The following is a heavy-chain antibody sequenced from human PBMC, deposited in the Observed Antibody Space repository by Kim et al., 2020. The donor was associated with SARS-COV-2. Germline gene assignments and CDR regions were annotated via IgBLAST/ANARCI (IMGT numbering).Heavy chain of an antibody. Sequence: SVKVSCKASGGTFSSYAISWVRQAPGQGLEWMGRIIPILGIANYAQKFQGRVTITADKSTSTAYMELSSLRSEDTAVYYCARDEDYDFWSGDIPMAKFDPWGQGTLVTVSS. D-gene: IGHD3-3*01. V-gene: IGHV1-69*04. CDR2: IIPILGIA. CDR3: ARDEDYDFWSGDIPMAKFDP. CDR1: GGTFSSYA. J-gene: IGHJ5*02.